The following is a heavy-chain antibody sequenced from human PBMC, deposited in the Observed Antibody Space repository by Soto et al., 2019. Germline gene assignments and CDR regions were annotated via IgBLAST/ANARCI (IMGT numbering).Heavy chain of an antibody. J-gene: IGHJ3*02. V-gene: IGHV4-30-4*01. CDR2: IYYSGST. CDR1: GGSISSGDYY. D-gene: IGHD3-22*01. CDR3: ARGWNRVYDSSGYLDI. Sequence: SETLSLTCTVSGGSISSGDYYWSWIRQPPGKGLEWIGYIYYSGSTYYNPSLKSRVTISVDTSKNQFSLKLSSVTAADTAVYYCARGWNRVYDSSGYLDIWGQGTMVTVSS.